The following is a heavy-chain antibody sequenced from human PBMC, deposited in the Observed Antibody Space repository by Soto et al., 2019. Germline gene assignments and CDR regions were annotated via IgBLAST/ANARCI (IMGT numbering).Heavy chain of an antibody. J-gene: IGHJ4*02. CDR3: AKFTEPGYSSIWYYFEY. V-gene: IGHV3-21*06. CDR1: GFTFSGYS. CDR2: ISSRSTNI. Sequence: GGSLRLSCVGSGFTFSGYSMAWVRQAPGRGLEWVASISSRSTNIDYADSVKGRFTISRDNAKNLVSLQMSSLRGEDTALYYCAKFTEPGYSSIWYYFEYWGQGTPVTVSP. D-gene: IGHD6-19*01.